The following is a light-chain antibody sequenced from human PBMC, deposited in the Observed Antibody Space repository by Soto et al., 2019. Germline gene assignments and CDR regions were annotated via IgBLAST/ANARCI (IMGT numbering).Light chain of an antibody. CDR2: AAT. V-gene: IGKV1-6*01. J-gene: IGKJ1*01. Sequence: AIQLTHSPSSLSASVVDRFTISCVASTGIRTDLSWYQQKPGKVPKVLIYAATSLHSGVPSRFSGSGSGTDFTLTISSLQPEDFATYYCLQDYNYPWTFGQGTKVDIK. CDR1: TGIRTD. CDR3: LQDYNYPWT.